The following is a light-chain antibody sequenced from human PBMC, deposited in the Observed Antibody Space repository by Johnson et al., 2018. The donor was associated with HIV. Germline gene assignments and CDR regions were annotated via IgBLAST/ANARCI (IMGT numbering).Light chain of an antibody. CDR1: SSNIASNY. V-gene: IGLV1-51*01. J-gene: IGLJ1*01. CDR2: DNN. Sequence: QSVLTQPPSVSAAPGQKVTISCSGSSSNIASNYVSWYQQIPGTAPKLLIYDNNKRPSGIPDRFSGSKSGTSATLGITGLPTGDEADYYCGTWDSSLSADVFGTGTKVTVL. CDR3: GTWDSSLSADV.